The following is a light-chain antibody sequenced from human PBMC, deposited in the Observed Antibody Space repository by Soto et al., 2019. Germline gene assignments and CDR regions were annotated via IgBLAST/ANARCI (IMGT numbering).Light chain of an antibody. V-gene: IGKV1-6*01. J-gene: IGKJ4*01. CDR2: HAS. Sequence: AIQMTQSPSSLSASVGDRVIITCRASQGVGRDLGWYQQKPRKAPRLLIYHASTLLSGVPSRFSGSGSGTDFTLTVASLQPEDFATYFCLQDYSNPLTFGGGTKLQNK. CDR3: LQDYSNPLT. CDR1: QGVGRD.